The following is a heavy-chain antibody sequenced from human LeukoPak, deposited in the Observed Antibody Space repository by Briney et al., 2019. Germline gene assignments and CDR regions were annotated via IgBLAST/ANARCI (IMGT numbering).Heavy chain of an antibody. CDR3: ARDLGRGYAFDI. J-gene: IGHJ3*02. CDR2: ISSSSSYI. D-gene: IGHD1-26*01. Sequence: PGGSLRLSCAAAGFTFSSYSMNWVRQAPGKGLEWVSSISSSSSYIYYADSVKGRFTISRDNAKNSLYLQMDSLRAEDTAVYYCARDLGRGYAFDIWGQGTMVTVSS. CDR1: GFTFSSYS. V-gene: IGHV3-21*01.